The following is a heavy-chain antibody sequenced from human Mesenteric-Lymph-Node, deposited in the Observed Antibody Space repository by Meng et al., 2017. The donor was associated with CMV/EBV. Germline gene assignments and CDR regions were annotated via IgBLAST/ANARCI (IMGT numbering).Heavy chain of an antibody. J-gene: IGHJ6*02. D-gene: IGHD2-15*01. CDR1: GGSISSYY. CDR3: ARAPRYCSGGSCYPNTYYYGMDV. CDR2: INYSGST. Sequence: SETLSLTCSVSGGSISSYYWSWIRQPPGKGLEWIGYINYSGSTNYNPSLKSRVTMSIDMSKDKFFLKLRSVTAADTAVYYCARAPRYCSGGSCYPNTYYYGMDVWGQGTTVTVSS. V-gene: IGHV4-59*01.